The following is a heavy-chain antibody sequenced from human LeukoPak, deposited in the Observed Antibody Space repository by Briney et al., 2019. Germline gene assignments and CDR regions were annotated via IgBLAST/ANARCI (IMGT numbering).Heavy chain of an antibody. CDR1: GYSFPNYW. J-gene: IGHJ5*02. Sequence: GESLKISCKGSGYSFPNYWIGWVRQMPGKGLEWMGIIYPGDSHTRYSPSFQDQVTISVDKSISTAYLQWSSLKASDTAMYYCARGPYAYTSSATLGSYSWFDPWGQGSLVTVSS. V-gene: IGHV5-51*01. D-gene: IGHD2-2*02. CDR2: IYPGDSHT. CDR3: ARGPYAYTSSATLGSYSWFDP.